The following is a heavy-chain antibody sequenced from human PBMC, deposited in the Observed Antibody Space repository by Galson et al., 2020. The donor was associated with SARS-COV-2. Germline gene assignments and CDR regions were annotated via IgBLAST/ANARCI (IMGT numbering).Heavy chain of an antibody. CDR3: ARSGSDCSGGICYGAEYFQH. J-gene: IGHJ1*01. CDR2: ISSSGSYT. CDR1: GFTFSDYY. D-gene: IGHD2-15*01. V-gene: IGHV3-11*03. Sequence: GESLKISCAASGFTFSDYYMSWIRQAPGKGLEWISYISSSGSYTNYADSVKGRFSISRDNAKKSQFLQMNSLRAEDTAVYYCARSGSDCSGGICYGAEYFQHWGQGTLVIVSS.